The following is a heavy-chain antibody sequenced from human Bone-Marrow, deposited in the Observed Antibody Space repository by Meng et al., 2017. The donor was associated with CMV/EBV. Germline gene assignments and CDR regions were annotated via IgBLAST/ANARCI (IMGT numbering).Heavy chain of an antibody. CDR2: ITSTSSFI. V-gene: IGHV3-21*01. D-gene: IGHD4-23*01. Sequence: FRSYCMIWVPHAPGKGLELLSSITSTSSFIYFADPVNVRFPLSRDNAKNSLYLQMNSLRAEDTAVYYCARDYVRTAMVTRYYFDYWGQGTLVTVSS. J-gene: IGHJ4*02. CDR1: FRSYC. CDR3: ARDYVRTAMVTRYYFDY.